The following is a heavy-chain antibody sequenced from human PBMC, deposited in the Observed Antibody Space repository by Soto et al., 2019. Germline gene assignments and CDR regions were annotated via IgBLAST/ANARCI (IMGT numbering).Heavy chain of an antibody. CDR3: ARMGDSSGYSGGFDP. CDR2: IYSGGST. V-gene: IGHV3-66*01. J-gene: IGHJ5*02. Sequence: PGGSLRLSCAASGFTVSSNYMSWVRQAPGKGLEWVSVIYSGGSTYYADSVKGRFTISRHNSKNTLYLQMNSLRAEDTAVYYCARMGDSSGYSGGFDPWGQGTLLTVSS. D-gene: IGHD3-22*01. CDR1: GFTVSSNY.